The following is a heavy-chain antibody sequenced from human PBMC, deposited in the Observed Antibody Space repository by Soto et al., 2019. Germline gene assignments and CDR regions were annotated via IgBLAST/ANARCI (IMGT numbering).Heavy chain of an antibody. V-gene: IGHV3-21*01. D-gene: IGHD3-3*01. CDR3: ARYILEWLYMEGYYYYGMDV. J-gene: IGHJ6*02. CDR2: ISSSSSYI. CDR1: GFTFSSYS. Sequence: PGGSLRLSCAASGFTFSSYSMNWVRQAPGKGLEWVSSISSSSSYIYYADSVKGRFTISRDNAKNSLYLQMNSLRAEDTAVYYCARYILEWLYMEGYYYYGMDVWGQGTTVTVSS.